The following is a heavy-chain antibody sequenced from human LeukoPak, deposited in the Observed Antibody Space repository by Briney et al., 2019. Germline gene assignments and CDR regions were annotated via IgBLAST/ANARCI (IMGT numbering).Heavy chain of an antibody. CDR2: ISASGGST. V-gene: IGHV3-23*01. CDR3: AKVMKGSERLTMVRGVIIKTAGLYYMDV. J-gene: IGHJ6*03. D-gene: IGHD3-10*01. CDR1: GFTLSSYA. Sequence: GXXLRLSCAASGFTLSSYAMSWVRQAPGKGLEWVSSISASGGSTNYADSVKGRFTISRDNSKNTVYLQMNSLRAEDTAVYYCAKVMKGSERLTMVRGVIIKTAGLYYMDVWGKGTTVTVSS.